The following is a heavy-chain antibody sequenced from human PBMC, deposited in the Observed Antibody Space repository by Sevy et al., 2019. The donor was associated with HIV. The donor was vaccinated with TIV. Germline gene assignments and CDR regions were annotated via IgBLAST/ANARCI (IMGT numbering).Heavy chain of an antibody. CDR3: ARDPAQYYYDSRGRDWGL. CDR1: GGTFSSYA. Sequence: ASVKVSCKASGGTFSSYAISWVRQAPGQGLEWMGGIIPIFGTANYAQKFQGRVTITADESTSSAYMRLRSLRSEDTAVYYCARDPAQYYYDSRGRDWGLWGQGTLVTVSS. CDR2: IIPIFGTA. V-gene: IGHV1-69*13. J-gene: IGHJ4*02. D-gene: IGHD3-22*01.